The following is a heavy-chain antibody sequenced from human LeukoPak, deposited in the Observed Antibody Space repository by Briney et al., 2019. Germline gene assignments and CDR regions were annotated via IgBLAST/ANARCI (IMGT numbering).Heavy chain of an antibody. CDR3: AKDTSIGKYCTNGVCSPFDY. V-gene: IGHV3-23*01. CDR2: ISDSGDYI. D-gene: IGHD2-8*01. J-gene: IGHJ4*02. Sequence: GGSLTLSCAGSGFTFSSYAMSWVRQAPGQGLERVSVISDSGDYISYADSVRGRFTISRDNSRNTLYLQMISLRPEDTAVYYCAKDTSIGKYCTNGVCSPFDYWGQGTLVTVSS. CDR1: GFTFSSYA.